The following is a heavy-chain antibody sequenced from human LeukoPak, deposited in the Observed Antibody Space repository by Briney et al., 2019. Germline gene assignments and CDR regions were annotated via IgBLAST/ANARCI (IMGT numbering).Heavy chain of an antibody. Sequence: GGSLRLSCAASGFSFSIYAMSWVRQAPGKGLEWVSVISRSSDTTHYADSVKGRFTISRDNSKDTLYLQMDSLRAEDTAVYFCATGLSNGWSYFDDWGQGTRVTVSS. CDR3: ATGLSNGWSYFDD. V-gene: IGHV3-23*01. CDR2: ISRSSDTT. J-gene: IGHJ4*02. D-gene: IGHD6-19*01. CDR1: GFSFSIYA.